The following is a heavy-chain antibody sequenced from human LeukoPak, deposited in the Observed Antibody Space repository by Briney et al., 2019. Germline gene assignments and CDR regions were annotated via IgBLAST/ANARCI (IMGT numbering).Heavy chain of an antibody. CDR1: GYTFTSYS. V-gene: IGHV1-18*01. D-gene: IGHD1-26*01. Sequence: ASVKVSCKASGYTFTSYSISWVRQAPGQGLEWMGWISTYNANTNYAQKLQGRVTMTTDRSTSTAYMELRSLRSDDTAVYYCARGSGDYYFDYWGQGTLVTVSS. CDR3: ARGSGDYYFDY. CDR2: ISTYNANT. J-gene: IGHJ4*02.